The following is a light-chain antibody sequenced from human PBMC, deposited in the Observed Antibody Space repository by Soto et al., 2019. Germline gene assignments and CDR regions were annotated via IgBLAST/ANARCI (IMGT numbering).Light chain of an antibody. CDR2: EGI. Sequence: QSVLTQPASVSGSPGQSITISWTGTSSTVGGFNVVSWYQQHPGKAPKVIMYEGIKRPSGVSNRFSGSNSGSTASLTISGLQAEDEADYYCCSYVGATTDVFGTGTTVTVL. CDR3: CSYVGATTDV. V-gene: IGLV2-23*01. J-gene: IGLJ1*01. CDR1: SSTVGGFNV.